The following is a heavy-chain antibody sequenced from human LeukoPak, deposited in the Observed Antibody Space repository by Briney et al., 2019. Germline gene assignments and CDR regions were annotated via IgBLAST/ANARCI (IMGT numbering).Heavy chain of an antibody. Sequence: GGSLRFSCAVSGFTFSRHWMSWVRQAPGKGLEWLANIKQDGSEKSKNSLYLQMNSLRAEDTAVYYCARSYYGSGTSYGMDVWGQGTTVTVSS. CDR1: GFTFSRHW. J-gene: IGHJ6*02. CDR3: ARSYYGSGTSYGMDV. D-gene: IGHD3-10*01. V-gene: IGHV3-7*01. CDR2: IKQDGSEK.